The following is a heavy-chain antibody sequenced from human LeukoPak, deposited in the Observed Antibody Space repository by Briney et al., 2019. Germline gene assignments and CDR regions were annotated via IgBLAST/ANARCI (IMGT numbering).Heavy chain of an antibody. V-gene: IGHV3-21*01. D-gene: IGHD1-14*01. Sequence: KPGGSLRLSCAASGFTFSKYAMNWVRQAPGKGLEWVSSIGGDSSYIYYADSVKGRFTVSRDNAKNSLYLQMNSLRAEDTAVYYCARVNHMDVWGQGTTVTVSS. CDR3: ARVNHMDV. CDR1: GFTFSKYA. J-gene: IGHJ6*02. CDR2: IGGDSSYI.